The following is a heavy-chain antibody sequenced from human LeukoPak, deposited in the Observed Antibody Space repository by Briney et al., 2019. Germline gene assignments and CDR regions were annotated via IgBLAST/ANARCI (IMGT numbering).Heavy chain of an antibody. CDR2: INPNSGGT. CDR3: ARVAAWVGHMDV. Sequence: ASVKVSCKAPGNSLTSIHMHWVRQAPGQGLEWMGWINPNSGGTNYAQKFQGRVTMTRDTSISTAYMELSRLRSDDTAVNYCARVAAWVGHMDVWGKGTTVTVSS. V-gene: IGHV1-2*02. J-gene: IGHJ6*03. CDR1: GNSLTSIH. D-gene: IGHD1-26*01.